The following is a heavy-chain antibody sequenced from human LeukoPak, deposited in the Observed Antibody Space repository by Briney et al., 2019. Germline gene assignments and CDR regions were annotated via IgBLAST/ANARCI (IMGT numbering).Heavy chain of an antibody. CDR3: AGGYIGAVVTGTPFDY. D-gene: IGHD4-23*01. V-gene: IGHV1-8*01. CDR2: MNPNSGNT. Sequence: ASVKVSCKASGYTFTSYDINWVRQATGQGLEWMGWMNPNSGNTGYAQKFQGRVTMTRNTSISTAYMELSSLRSEDTAVYYCAGGYIGAVVTGTPFDYWGQGTLVTVSS. J-gene: IGHJ4*02. CDR1: GYTFTSYD.